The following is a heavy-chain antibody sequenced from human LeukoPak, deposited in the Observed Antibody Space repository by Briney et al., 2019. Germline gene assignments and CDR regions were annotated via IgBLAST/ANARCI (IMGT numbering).Heavy chain of an antibody. CDR2: ISDRGGRT. CDR1: GITLSNYG. V-gene: IGHV3-23*01. J-gene: IGHJ4*02. Sequence: GGSLRLSCAVSGITLSNYGMSWVRQAPGKGLEWVAGISDRGGRTNYADSVKGRFTISRDNSKNTLYLQMNSLRGEDTAVYYCAKRGVVIQAVLLVGFHKEAYYFDYWGQGALVTVSS. D-gene: IGHD3-10*01. CDR3: AKRGVVIQAVLLVGFHKEAYYFDY.